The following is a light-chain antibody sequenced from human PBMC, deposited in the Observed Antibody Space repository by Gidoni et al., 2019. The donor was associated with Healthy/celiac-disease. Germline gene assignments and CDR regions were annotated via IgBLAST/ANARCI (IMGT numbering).Light chain of an antibody. CDR2: AAS. CDR1: QSIRSY. V-gene: IGKV1-39*01. CDR3: QQSDSTPLT. J-gene: IGKJ3*01. Sequence: DIQMTQSPSSLSASVGDRVTITCRASQSIRSYLNWYQQKPGKAPNLLIYAASNLQSGVPSRFSGSGSGTDFTLTISSLQPEDFGIYYCQQSDSTPLTFGPGTKVDVK.